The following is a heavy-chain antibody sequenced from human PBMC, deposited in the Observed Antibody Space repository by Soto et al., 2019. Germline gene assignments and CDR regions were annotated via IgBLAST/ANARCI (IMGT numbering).Heavy chain of an antibody. V-gene: IGHV3-30*03. Sequence: QVQLVESGGGVVQPGRSLRLSCAASGFTFSSYGMHWVRQAPGKGLEWVAVISYDGSNKYYADSVKGRFTISRDNSKNERYLQMNSLRAEDTAVYYCATDPTTYRYGAWGQGTLVTVSS. CDR3: ATDPTTYRYGA. CDR1: GFTFSSYG. J-gene: IGHJ4*02. CDR2: ISYDGSNK. D-gene: IGHD5-18*01.